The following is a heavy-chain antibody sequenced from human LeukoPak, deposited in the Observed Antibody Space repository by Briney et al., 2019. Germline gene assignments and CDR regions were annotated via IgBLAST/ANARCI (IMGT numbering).Heavy chain of an antibody. CDR1: GGTFSSYD. CDR3: ARGGKTNFDY. V-gene: IGHV1-69*13. Sequence: ASVTVSFTASGGTFSSYDISWVRQAHGQGNEWMGGIIPIFSTANYAQKFQGRVTITADESTSTAYMELSSLRSEDTAVYYCARGGKTNFDYWGQGTLVTVSS. D-gene: IGHD3-10*01. CDR2: IIPIFSTA. J-gene: IGHJ4*02.